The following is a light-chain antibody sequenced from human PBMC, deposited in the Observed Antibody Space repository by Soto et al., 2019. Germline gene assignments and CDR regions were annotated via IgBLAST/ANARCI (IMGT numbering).Light chain of an antibody. CDR2: GAS. Sequence: ETVLTPSPFTLSLSQEERATLSCSASQSLSNSELAWYQQKPGQAPRLLIYGASSRATGIPDRFSGSGSGADFTLSIDRLEPEDFAVYYCQQYGSAPPITFGQGTRLEIK. V-gene: IGKV3-20*01. CDR1: QSLSNSE. CDR3: QQYGSAPPIT. J-gene: IGKJ5*01.